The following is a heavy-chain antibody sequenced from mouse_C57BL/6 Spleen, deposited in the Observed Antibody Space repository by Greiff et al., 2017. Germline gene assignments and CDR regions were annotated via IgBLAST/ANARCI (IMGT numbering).Heavy chain of an antibody. D-gene: IGHD1-1*01. V-gene: IGHV5-17*01. CDR3: ATTVVAPPMDY. CDR1: GFTFSDYG. CDR2: ISSGSSTI. J-gene: IGHJ4*01. Sequence: EVQLKESGGGLVKPGGSLKLSCAASGFTFSDYGMHWVRQAPEKGLEWVAYISSGSSTIYYADTVKGRFTISRDNAKNTLFLQMTSLRSEDTAMYYCATTVVAPPMDYWGQGTSVTVSS.